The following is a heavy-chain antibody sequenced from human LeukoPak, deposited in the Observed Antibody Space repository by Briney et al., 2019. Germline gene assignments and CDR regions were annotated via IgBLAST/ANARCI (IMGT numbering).Heavy chain of an antibody. Sequence: SGTLSLTCAVSGGSFSGYYWSWIRQPPGKGLEWIGEINHSGSTNYNPSLKSRVTISVDTSKNQFSLKLSSVTAADTAVYYCARTPRLITWYMDVWGKGTTVTVSS. CDR2: INHSGST. CDR3: ARTPRLITWYMDV. CDR1: GGSFSGYY. D-gene: IGHD2-8*01. J-gene: IGHJ6*03. V-gene: IGHV4-34*01.